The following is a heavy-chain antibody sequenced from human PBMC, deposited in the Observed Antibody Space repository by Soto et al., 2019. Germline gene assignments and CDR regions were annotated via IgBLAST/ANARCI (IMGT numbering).Heavy chain of an antibody. D-gene: IGHD3-22*01. J-gene: IGHJ4*02. CDR3: ARGLYYYDSSGYWDY. Sequence: GGSLRLSCAASGFTFSSYSMNWVRQAPGKGLEWVSYISSSSSTIYYADSVKGRFTISRDNAKNSLYLQMNSLRDEDTAVYYCARGLYYYDSSGYWDYWGQGTLVTVSS. V-gene: IGHV3-48*02. CDR2: ISSSSSTI. CDR1: GFTFSSYS.